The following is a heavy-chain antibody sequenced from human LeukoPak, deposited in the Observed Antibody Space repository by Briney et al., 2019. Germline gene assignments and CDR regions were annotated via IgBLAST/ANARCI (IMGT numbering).Heavy chain of an antibody. Sequence: PGGSLRLSCAASGFTVSSNYMSWVRQAPGKGLEWVANIKQDGSEKYYVDSVKGRFTISRDNAKNSLYLQMNSLRAEDTAVYYCARDSAQTYYYGSGSYYFDYWGQGTLVTVSS. CDR2: IKQDGSEK. J-gene: IGHJ4*02. D-gene: IGHD3-10*01. V-gene: IGHV3-7*01. CDR1: GFTVSSNY. CDR3: ARDSAQTYYYGSGSYYFDY.